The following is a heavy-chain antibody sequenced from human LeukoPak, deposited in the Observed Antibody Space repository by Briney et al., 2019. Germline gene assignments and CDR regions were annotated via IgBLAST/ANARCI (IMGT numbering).Heavy chain of an antibody. J-gene: IGHJ4*02. V-gene: IGHV4-34*01. Sequence: SSETLSLTCAVYGVSFSGYYWSWIRQPPGKGLEWIGEINHSGSTNYNPSLKSRVTISVDTSKNQFSLKLSSVTAADTAVYYCATTRRSRYCSSTSCPSALAYWGQGTLVTVSS. CDR1: GVSFSGYY. D-gene: IGHD2-2*01. CDR2: INHSGST. CDR3: ATTRRSRYCSSTSCPSALAY.